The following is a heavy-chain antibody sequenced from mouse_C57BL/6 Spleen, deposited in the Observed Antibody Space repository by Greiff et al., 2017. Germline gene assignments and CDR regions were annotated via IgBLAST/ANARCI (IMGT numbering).Heavy chain of an antibody. V-gene: IGHV14-4*01. CDR1: GFNIKDDY. Sequence: VQLQQSGAELVRPGASVKLSCTASGFNIKDDYMHWVKQRPEQGLEWIGWIDPENGDPEYASQFQGKATITADTSSNTAYLQLSSLTSEDTAVYYGTRAYYYGSSYWYFDVGGTGTPVPVPS. CDR3: TRAYYYGSSYWYFDV. D-gene: IGHD1-1*01. CDR2: IDPENGDP. J-gene: IGHJ1*03.